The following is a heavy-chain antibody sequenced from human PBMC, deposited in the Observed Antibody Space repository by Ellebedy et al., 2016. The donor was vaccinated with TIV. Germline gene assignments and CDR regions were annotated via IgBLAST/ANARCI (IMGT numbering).Heavy chain of an antibody. CDR2: IRSKAYGGTR. CDR1: GFTFGDYA. J-gene: IGHJ4*02. D-gene: IGHD3-3*01. V-gene: IGHV3-49*03. Sequence: GGSLRLXXTASGFTFGDYAMSWFRQAPGKGLEWVGFIRSKAYGGTREYAASVKGRFSISRDDSKSIAYLQMSSLKTEDTAVYYCTRDGTPFWSGYYKGDYWGQGTLVTVSS. CDR3: TRDGTPFWSGYYKGDY.